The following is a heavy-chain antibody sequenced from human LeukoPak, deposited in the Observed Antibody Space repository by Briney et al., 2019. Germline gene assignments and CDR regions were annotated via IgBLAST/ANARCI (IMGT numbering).Heavy chain of an antibody. CDR3: TRYNVGFES. CDR1: GLTFSGSA. V-gene: IGHV3-73*01. Sequence: GGSQTLSCAASGLTFSGSAMHWVRQASGEGLEWVGRIRSKTNSYSTSYAASVKGTFALSRDDSKNTAYLQMNSLKTEDTAVYYCTRYNVGFESWGQGTLVTVSS. CDR2: IRSKTNSYST. J-gene: IGHJ4*02. D-gene: IGHD1-1*01.